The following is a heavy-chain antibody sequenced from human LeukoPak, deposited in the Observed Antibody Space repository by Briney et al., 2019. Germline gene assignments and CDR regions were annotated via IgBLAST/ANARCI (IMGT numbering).Heavy chain of an antibody. Sequence: PSKTLSLTCAVYGGSFSGYYWSWIRQPPGKGLEWIGEINHSGSTNYNPSLKSRVTISVDTSKNQFSLKLSSVTAADTAVYYCARARRRYYYDSSGYPNWFDPWGQGTLVTVSS. CDR1: GGSFSGYY. J-gene: IGHJ5*02. CDR3: ARARRRYYYDSSGYPNWFDP. CDR2: INHSGST. D-gene: IGHD3-22*01. V-gene: IGHV4-34*01.